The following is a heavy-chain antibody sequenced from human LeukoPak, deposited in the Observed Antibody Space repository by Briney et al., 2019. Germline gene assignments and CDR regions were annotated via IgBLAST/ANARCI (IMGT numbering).Heavy chain of an antibody. D-gene: IGHD6-19*01. CDR1: GITFSSYG. J-gene: IGHJ6*02. V-gene: IGHV3-30*18. Sequence: PGGSLRLSCAASGITFSSYGMHWVRQAPGKGLEWVAVISYDGSKKYYADSVKGRFTISRDDSKNTLYLQMNSLRAEDTAVYYCAKGIAVAGTWYYYGMDVWGQGTTVTVSS. CDR2: ISYDGSKK. CDR3: AKGIAVAGTWYYYGMDV.